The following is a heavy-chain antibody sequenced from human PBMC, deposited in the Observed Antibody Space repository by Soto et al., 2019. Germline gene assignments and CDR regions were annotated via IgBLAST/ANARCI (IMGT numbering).Heavy chain of an antibody. J-gene: IGHJ4*02. Sequence: SETLSLTCAVSGGSISSGGYSWSWIRQPPGKGLEWIGYIYHSGSTYYNPSLKSRVTISVDRSKNQFSLKLSSVTAADTAVYYCARSQTTVTSYAYWGQGTLVTVSS. CDR3: ARSQTTVTSYAY. D-gene: IGHD4-17*01. V-gene: IGHV4-30-2*01. CDR2: IYHSGST. CDR1: GGSISSGGYS.